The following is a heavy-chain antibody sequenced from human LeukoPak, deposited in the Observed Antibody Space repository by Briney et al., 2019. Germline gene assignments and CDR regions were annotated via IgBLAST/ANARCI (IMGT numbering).Heavy chain of an antibody. J-gene: IGHJ6*03. Sequence: ASVKVSCKASGYTFTGYYMHWVRQAPGRGLEWMGWINPNSGGTNYAQKFQGWVTMTRDTSISTAYMELSSLRSEDTAVYYCAREPAPNYMDVWGKGTTVTVSS. V-gene: IGHV1-2*04. CDR3: AREPAPNYMDV. CDR1: GYTFTGYY. CDR2: INPNSGGT.